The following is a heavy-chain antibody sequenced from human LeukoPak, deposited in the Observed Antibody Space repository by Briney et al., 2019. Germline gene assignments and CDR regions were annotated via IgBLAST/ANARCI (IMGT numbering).Heavy chain of an antibody. CDR1: GGTFNIYS. V-gene: IGHV1-69*13. J-gene: IGHJ4*02. CDR3: AREPSTYSDYAHFED. CDR2: ITPMFRIT. D-gene: IGHD4-11*01. Sequence: ASVKVSCKASGGTFNIYSFNWVRQAPGQGLEWMGRITPMFRITKYAQKFQGRITITADESTRIAYMELTSLKSEDTATYYCAREPSTYSDYAHFEDWGQGTLVTVSS.